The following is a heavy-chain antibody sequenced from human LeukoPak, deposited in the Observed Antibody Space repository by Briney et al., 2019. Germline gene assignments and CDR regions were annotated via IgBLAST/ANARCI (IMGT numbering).Heavy chain of an antibody. CDR1: GGSFSGYY. J-gene: IGHJ5*02. Sequence: SETLSLTCAVYGGSFSGYYRSWIRQPPGKGLERIGEINHSGSTNYNPSLKSRVTISVDTSQNQFSLKLSSVTAADTAVYYCARGNDYGDYTEYGEWSFDPWGQGTLVTVSS. CDR3: ARGNDYGDYTEYGEWSFDP. V-gene: IGHV4-34*01. D-gene: IGHD4-17*01. CDR2: INHSGST.